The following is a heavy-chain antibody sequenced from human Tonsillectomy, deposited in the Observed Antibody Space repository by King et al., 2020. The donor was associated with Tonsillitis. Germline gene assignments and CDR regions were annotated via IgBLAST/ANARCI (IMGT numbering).Heavy chain of an antibody. CDR1: GYTFSNYD. CDR2: VSAYTGNT. D-gene: IGHD3-10*02. V-gene: IGHV1-18*01. J-gene: IGHJ2*01. CDR3: ARLSLPLCYFDL. Sequence: MQLVQSGGEVKKPGASMKVSCKASGYTFSNYDITWVRQAPGQGLEWMGWVSAYTGNTNYAQKLQGRVTMTTDTSTSTAYMELRSLRSDDTAVYYCARLSLPLCYFDLWGRGTLVIVSS.